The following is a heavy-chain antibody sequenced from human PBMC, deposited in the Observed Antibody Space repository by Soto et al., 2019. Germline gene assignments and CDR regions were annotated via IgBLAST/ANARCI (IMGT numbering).Heavy chain of an antibody. CDR2: IYYSGST. CDR3: ARGRYYYDSSGYYSRAFDY. D-gene: IGHD3-22*01. V-gene: IGHV4-31*03. CDR1: GGSISSGGYY. Sequence: TLSLTCTVSGGSISSGGYYWSWIRQHPGKGLEWIGYIYYSGSTYYNPSLKSRVTISVDTSKNQFSLKLSSVTAADTAVYYCARGRYYYDSSGYYSRAFDYWGQGTLVTVSS. J-gene: IGHJ4*02.